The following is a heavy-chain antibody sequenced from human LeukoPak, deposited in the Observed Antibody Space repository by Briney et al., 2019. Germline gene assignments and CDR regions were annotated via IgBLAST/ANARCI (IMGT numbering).Heavy chain of an antibody. J-gene: IGHJ4*02. CDR3: ARAVTRFGLLWFGEPQTDY. CDR1: GFTFSSYA. Sequence: GGSLRLSCAASGFTFSSYAMSWVRQAPGKGLEWVSAISGSSDSTYYADSVKGRFTISRDNSKNTLYLQMNSLRAEDTAVYYCARAVTRFGLLWFGEPQTDYWGQGTLVTVSS. V-gene: IGHV3-23*01. CDR2: ISGSSDST. D-gene: IGHD3-10*01.